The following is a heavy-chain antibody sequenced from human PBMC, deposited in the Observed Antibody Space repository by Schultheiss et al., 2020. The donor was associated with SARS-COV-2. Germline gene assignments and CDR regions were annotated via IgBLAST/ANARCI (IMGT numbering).Heavy chain of an antibody. D-gene: IGHD6-6*01. CDR2: ISGSGGST. CDR1: GFTFSSYA. V-gene: IGHV3-23*01. CDR3: ARDFSSSGAFDI. J-gene: IGHJ3*02. Sequence: GGSLRLSCAASGFTFSSYAMSWVRQAPGKGLEWVSAISGSGGSTYYADSVKGRFTISRDNAKNSLYLQINSLRAEDTAVYYCARDFSSSGAFDIWGQGTMVTVSS.